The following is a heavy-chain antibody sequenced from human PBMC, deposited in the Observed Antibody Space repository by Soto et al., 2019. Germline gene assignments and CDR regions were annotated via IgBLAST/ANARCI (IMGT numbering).Heavy chain of an antibody. CDR3: ASPGTLYGSGSYYEENFDY. CDR2: IIPIFGTA. J-gene: IGHJ4*02. Sequence: GASVKVSCKASGGTFSSYAISWVRQAPGQGLEWMGGIIPIFGTANYAQKFQGRVTITADESTSTAYMELSSLRSEDTAVYYCASPGTLYGSGSYYEENFDYWGQGTLVTVSS. CDR1: GGTFSSYA. V-gene: IGHV1-69*13. D-gene: IGHD3-10*01.